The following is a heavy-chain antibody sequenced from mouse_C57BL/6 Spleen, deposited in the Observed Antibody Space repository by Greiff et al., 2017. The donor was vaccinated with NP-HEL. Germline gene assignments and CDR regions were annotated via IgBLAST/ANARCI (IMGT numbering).Heavy chain of an antibody. D-gene: IGHD2-3*01. Sequence: QVQLQQPGAELVMPGASVKLSCKASGYTFTSYWMHWVKQRPGQGLEWIGEIDPSDSYTNYTQKFKGKSTLTVDKSSSTAYMQLISLTSEDSAVYYCARVDDGYYAWFAYWGQGTLVTVSA. V-gene: IGHV1-69*01. CDR1: GYTFTSYW. J-gene: IGHJ3*01. CDR2: IDPSDSYT. CDR3: ARVDDGYYAWFAY.